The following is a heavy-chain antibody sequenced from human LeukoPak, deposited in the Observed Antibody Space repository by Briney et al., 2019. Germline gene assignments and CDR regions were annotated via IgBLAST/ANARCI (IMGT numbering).Heavy chain of an antibody. Sequence: KPSQTLSLTCAISGDSVSSNSAAWNWIRQSPSRGLEWLGRTYYRSKWYNDYAVSVKSRITINPDTSKTQFSLQLNSVTPEDTAVYYCAREKWIQLWPRYFDYWGQGTLVTVSS. CDR1: GDSVSSNSAA. V-gene: IGHV6-1*01. CDR2: TYYRSKWYN. D-gene: IGHD5-18*01. J-gene: IGHJ4*02. CDR3: AREKWIQLWPRYFDY.